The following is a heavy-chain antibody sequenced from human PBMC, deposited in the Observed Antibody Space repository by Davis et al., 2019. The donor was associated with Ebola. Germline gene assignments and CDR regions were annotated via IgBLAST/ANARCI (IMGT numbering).Heavy chain of an antibody. CDR2: ISGSDGST. CDR3: AKRGERQWLPLDY. V-gene: IGHV3-23*01. J-gene: IGHJ4*02. Sequence: PGGSLRLSCAASGFTFSSYAMSWARQAPGKGLEWVSAISGSDGSTYSADSVKGRFTISRDNSKNTLYLQMKSLRAEDTAVYYCAKRGERQWLPLDYWGQGTLVTVSS. CDR1: GFTFSSYA. D-gene: IGHD6-19*01.